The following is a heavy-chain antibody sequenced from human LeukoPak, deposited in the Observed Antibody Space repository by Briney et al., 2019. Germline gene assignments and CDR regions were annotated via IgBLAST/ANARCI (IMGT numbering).Heavy chain of an antibody. CDR1: GYSFTSYW. Sequence: GESLKISCKGSGYSFTSYWIGWVRQMPGKGLEWMGIIYPGDSDTRYSPSFQGQVTISADRSISTAYLQWSSLKASDTAMYYCARQAAYSSGWSTGDYWGQGTLATVSS. V-gene: IGHV5-51*01. CDR2: IYPGDSDT. D-gene: IGHD6-19*01. CDR3: ARQAAYSSGWSTGDY. J-gene: IGHJ4*02.